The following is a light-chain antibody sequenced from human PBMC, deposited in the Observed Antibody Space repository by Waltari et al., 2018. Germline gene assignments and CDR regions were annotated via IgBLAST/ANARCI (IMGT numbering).Light chain of an antibody. CDR1: PSVLYSSNNKNY. Sequence: EIVMTQSPDSLAVSLGERATINCKSSPSVLYSSNNKNYLAWYQQKPGQSPKLLIYWASTRESGVPDRFRGSGSGTDFTLTISSLQAEDVAVYYCQQYYGSPYTFAQGTKLEIK. V-gene: IGKV4-1*01. CDR2: WAS. CDR3: QQYYGSPYT. J-gene: IGKJ2*01.